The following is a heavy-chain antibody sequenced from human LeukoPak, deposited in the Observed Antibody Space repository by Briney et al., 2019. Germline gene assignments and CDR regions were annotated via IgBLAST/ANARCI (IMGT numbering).Heavy chain of an antibody. Sequence: SETLSLTCTVSGYSISSGYYWGWIRQPPGKGLEWVGSIYHSGSTYYNPSLKSRVTISVDTSKNQFSLKLSSVTAADTAVYYCARGRTTLSWFDPWGQGTLVTVSS. CDR2: IYHSGST. J-gene: IGHJ5*02. D-gene: IGHD1-7*01. CDR1: GYSISSGYY. CDR3: ARGRTTLSWFDP. V-gene: IGHV4-38-2*02.